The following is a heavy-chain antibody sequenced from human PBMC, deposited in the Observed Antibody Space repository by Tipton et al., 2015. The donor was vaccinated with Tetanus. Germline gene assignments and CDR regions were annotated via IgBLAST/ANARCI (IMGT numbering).Heavy chain of an antibody. CDR3: ARDRGVRWGFYYYHGMDV. V-gene: IGHV4-31*03. CDR2: ISNSGST. D-gene: IGHD2-21*01. J-gene: IGHJ6*02. CDR1: GGSISSDGAY. Sequence: TLSLTCTVSGGSISSDGAYWSWIRQHPGEGLEWIGYISNSGSTYYNPSLKSRVTISVDTSQKQISLKVNSVTAADTAVYYCARDRGVRWGFYYYHGMDVWGQGTTVTVSS.